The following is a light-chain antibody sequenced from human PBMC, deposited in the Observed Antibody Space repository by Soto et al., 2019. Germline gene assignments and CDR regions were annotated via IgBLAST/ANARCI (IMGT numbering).Light chain of an antibody. CDR2: SND. Sequence: QSALTQPPSASGTPGQRVTISCSGSSSNIGSNTVNWYQQLPETAPKLLIYSNDQRPSGVPDRFSGSKSGTSASLAISGLQSEDEADYYCAAWDDSLDGRVFGGGTKLTVL. CDR1: SSNIGSNT. CDR3: AAWDDSLDGRV. V-gene: IGLV1-44*01. J-gene: IGLJ3*02.